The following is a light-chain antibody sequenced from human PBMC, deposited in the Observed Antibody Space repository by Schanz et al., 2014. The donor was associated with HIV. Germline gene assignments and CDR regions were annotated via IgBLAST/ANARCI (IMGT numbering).Light chain of an antibody. CDR1: SSDVGGYNY. V-gene: IGLV2-14*01. Sequence: QSALTQPASVSGSPGQSITISCTGTSSDVGGYNYVSWYQQHPGKAPKLMIYDVSNRPSGVSSRFSVSKSDNTASLTISGLQPEDEADYYCSSHAGRSSFVVFGGGTKLTVL. CDR2: DVS. J-gene: IGLJ2*01. CDR3: SSHAGRSSFVV.